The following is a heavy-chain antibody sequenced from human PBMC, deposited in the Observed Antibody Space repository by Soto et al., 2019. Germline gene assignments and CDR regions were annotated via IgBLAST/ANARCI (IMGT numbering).Heavy chain of an antibody. V-gene: IGHV1-2*02. J-gene: IGHJ5*02. CDR2: INPKSRGT. Sequence: GASVKVSCKASGYTFTDYFIHCVLRFPGQGFEWMGWINPKSRGTTYAQKFQGRVTMTRDTSNSTAYMELRGLRSDDTAVYYCARVTLKAGNWFDPWGQGTLVTVSS. CDR1: GYTFTDYF. CDR3: ARVTLKAGNWFDP.